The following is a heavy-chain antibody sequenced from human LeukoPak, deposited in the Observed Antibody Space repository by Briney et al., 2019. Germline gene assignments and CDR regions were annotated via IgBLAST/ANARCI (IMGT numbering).Heavy chain of an antibody. CDR2: INHSGST. J-gene: IGHJ4*02. CDR3: ASIAVAGKNSIFDY. Sequence: KPSETPSLTFAVYGGAFRGYYWRWIRPPPGKGVEWIGEINHSGSTNYNPSLKSRVTISVDTSKNQFSLKLSSVTAADTAVYYCASIAVAGKNSIFDYWGQGTLVTVSS. D-gene: IGHD6-19*01. V-gene: IGHV4-34*01. CDR1: GGAFRGYY.